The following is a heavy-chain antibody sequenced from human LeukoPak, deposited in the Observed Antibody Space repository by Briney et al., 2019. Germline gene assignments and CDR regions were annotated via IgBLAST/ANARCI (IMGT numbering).Heavy chain of an antibody. CDR3: GRVAYCGGDCYYYFDY. CDR2: ISPSSGAT. CDR1: GYTFTDYY. V-gene: IGHV1-2*02. D-gene: IGHD2-21*02. J-gene: IGHJ4*02. Sequence: ASVKVSCKASGYTFTDYYIHWVRQAPGQGLEWMGLISPSSGATNYAQKFQGRVTVTRDTSINTAYMELYSLTSDDTAVYYCGRVAYCGGDCYYYFDYWGQGTLVTVPS.